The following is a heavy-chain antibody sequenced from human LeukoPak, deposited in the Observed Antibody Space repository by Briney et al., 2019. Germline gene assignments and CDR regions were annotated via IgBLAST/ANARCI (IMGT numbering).Heavy chain of an antibody. CDR2: IYLGDSDS. J-gene: IGHJ3*02. Sequence: GESLKISCRGSSYSFTTYWIGRLRQMPGKGLEWMGIIYLGDSDSRYSPSSQGQVTISADKSITTAYLQWSSLKASDTAMYYCARVYSNAFDIWGQGTMVTISS. V-gene: IGHV5-51*01. CDR3: ARVYSNAFDI. CDR1: SYSFTTYW. D-gene: IGHD6-13*01.